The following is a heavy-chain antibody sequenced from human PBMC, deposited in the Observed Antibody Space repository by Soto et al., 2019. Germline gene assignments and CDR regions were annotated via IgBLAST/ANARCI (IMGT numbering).Heavy chain of an antibody. V-gene: IGHV3-53*02. CDR2: IYSGGST. Sequence: EVQLVETGGGLIQPGGSLRLSCAASGFTVSSNYMSWVRQAPGKGLEWVSVIYSGGSTYYADSVKGRFTISRDNSKNTLYLQMNSLRGEDTAVYYCARASRDGYNWEFDYWGQGTLVTVSS. J-gene: IGHJ4*02. CDR1: GFTVSSNY. D-gene: IGHD5-12*01. CDR3: ARASRDGYNWEFDY.